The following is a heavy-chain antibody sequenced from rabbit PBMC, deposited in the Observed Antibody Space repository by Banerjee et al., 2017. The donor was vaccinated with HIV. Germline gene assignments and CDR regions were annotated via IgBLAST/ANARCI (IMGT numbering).Heavy chain of an antibody. J-gene: IGHJ4*01. CDR3: ARADALGYGLDL. CDR2: IDPGSSAST. Sequence: QEQLEESGGDLVKPEGSLTLTCTASGFSFSSNAMCWVRQAPGKGLEWIGCIDPGSSASTWYASWAKGRFTITKTSSTTVTLQMTSLTAADMATYFCARADALGYGLDLWGPGTLVTVS. CDR1: GFSFSSNA. D-gene: IGHD6-1*01. V-gene: IGHV1S45*01.